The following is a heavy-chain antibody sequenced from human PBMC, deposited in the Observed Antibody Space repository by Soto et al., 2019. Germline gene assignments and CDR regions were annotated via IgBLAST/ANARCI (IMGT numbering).Heavy chain of an antibody. CDR1: GFTFSSYS. CDR2: ISSSISTV. V-gene: IGHV3-48*01. CDR3: ARDRGCSGGNCYRYFDY. J-gene: IGHJ4*02. D-gene: IGHD2-15*01. Sequence: GGSLRLSCAASGFTFSSYSVNWVRQAPGKGLEWLSYISSSISTVYYADSVKGRFTISRDNAKNSLYLQMNSLRAEDTAVYYCARDRGCSGGNCYRYFDYWGQGTLVTVSS.